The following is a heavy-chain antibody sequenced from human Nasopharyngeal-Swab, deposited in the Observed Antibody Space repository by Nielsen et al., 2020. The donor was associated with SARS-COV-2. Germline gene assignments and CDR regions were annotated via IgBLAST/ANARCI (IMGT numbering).Heavy chain of an antibody. D-gene: IGHD2-21*01. Sequence: GESLKISCAASGFRFPDFGLHWVRQAPGKGLEWVAVVWHDENIKYYADSVEGRFTISRDNSKNTLYLQMNSLRADDTAVYYCARDRGEDAGIDYWSQGTLVTVAS. CDR2: VWHDENIK. CDR1: GFRFPDFG. J-gene: IGHJ4*02. V-gene: IGHV3-33*01. CDR3: ARDRGEDAGIDY.